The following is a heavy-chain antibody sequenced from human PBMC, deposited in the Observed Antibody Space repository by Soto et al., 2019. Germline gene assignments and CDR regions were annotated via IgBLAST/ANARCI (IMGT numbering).Heavy chain of an antibody. J-gene: IGHJ6*02. CDR3: AREETAAGTYRGDYYYYGMDV. Sequence: SETLSLTCTVSGGSISSGGYYWSWIRQHPGKGLEWIGYIYYSGSTYYNPSLKSRVTISVDTSKNQFSLKLSSVTAADTAVYYCAREETAAGTYRGDYYYYGMDVWGQGTTVTVSS. V-gene: IGHV4-31*03. CDR2: IYYSGST. CDR1: GGSISSGGYY. D-gene: IGHD6-13*01.